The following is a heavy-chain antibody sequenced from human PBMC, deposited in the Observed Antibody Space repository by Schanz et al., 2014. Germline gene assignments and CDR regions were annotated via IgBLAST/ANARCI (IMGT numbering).Heavy chain of an antibody. Sequence: QVQLVQSGAEVKKPGASVKVSCKASGYTFTSSGFSWVRQAPGQGLEWMGWINGYNAHTNYAQKFQGRVTMTTDTSTSTVYMELRSLRSDDTAVYYCASALTTWGGMDVWGQGTTVTVSS. V-gene: IGHV1-18*01. CDR1: GYTFTSSG. J-gene: IGHJ6*02. D-gene: IGHD4-4*01. CDR3: ASALTTWGGMDV. CDR2: INGYNAHT.